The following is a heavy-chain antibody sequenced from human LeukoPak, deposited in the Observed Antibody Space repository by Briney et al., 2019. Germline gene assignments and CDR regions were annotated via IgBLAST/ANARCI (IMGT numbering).Heavy chain of an antibody. CDR1: GGSISSYY. CDR3: ARTYYYDSSGYYHGWDAFDI. Sequence: SETLSLTCTVSGGSISSYYWSWIRQPPGKGLEWIGYIYYSGSTNYNPSLKSRVTISVDTSKNQFSLKLSSVTAADTAVYYCARTYYYDSSGYYHGWDAFDIWGQGTMVTVSS. CDR2: IYYSGST. J-gene: IGHJ3*02. D-gene: IGHD3-22*01. V-gene: IGHV4-59*01.